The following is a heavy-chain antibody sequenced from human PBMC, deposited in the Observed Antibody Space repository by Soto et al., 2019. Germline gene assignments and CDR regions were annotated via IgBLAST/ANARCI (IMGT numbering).Heavy chain of an antibody. CDR1: GGTFSSYA. V-gene: IGHV1-69*13. J-gene: IGHJ6*02. D-gene: IGHD6-6*01. Sequence: ASVKVSCKVSGGTFSSYAISWVRQAPGQGLEWMGGIIPIFGTANYAQKFQGRVTITADESTSTAYMELSSLRSEDTAVYYCARGGGYSSSSAGWGYYYYGMDVWGQGTTVTVSS. CDR2: IIPIFGTA. CDR3: ARGGGYSSSSAGWGYYYYGMDV.